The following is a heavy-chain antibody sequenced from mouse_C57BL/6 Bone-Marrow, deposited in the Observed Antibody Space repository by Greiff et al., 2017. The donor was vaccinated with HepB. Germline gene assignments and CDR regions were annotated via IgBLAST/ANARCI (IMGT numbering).Heavy chain of an antibody. D-gene: IGHD1-1*01. CDR1: GYSFTGYY. CDR2: IYPYNGVS. CDR3: ARIEAYYGSYYYAMDY. Sequence: VQLQQSGPELVKPGASVKISCKASGYSFTGYYMHWVKQSHGNILDWIGYIYPYNGVSSYNQKFKGKATLTVDKSSSTAYMEVRSLTSEDSAVYYCARIEAYYGSYYYAMDYWGQGTSVTVSS. V-gene: IGHV1-31*01. J-gene: IGHJ4*01.